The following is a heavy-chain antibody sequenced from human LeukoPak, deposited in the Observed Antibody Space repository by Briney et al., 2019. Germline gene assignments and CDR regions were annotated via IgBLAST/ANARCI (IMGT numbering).Heavy chain of an antibody. V-gene: IGHV1-69*13. CDR3: ARGDVDDFWSGYLYDAFDI. D-gene: IGHD3-3*01. CDR2: IIPIFGTA. Sequence: SVKVSCKASGSTFSSYAISWVRQAPGQGLEWMGGIIPIFGTANYAQKFQGRVTITADESTSTAYMELSSLRSEDTAVYYCARGDVDDFWSGYLYDAFDIWGQGTMVTVSS. CDR1: GSTFSSYA. J-gene: IGHJ3*02.